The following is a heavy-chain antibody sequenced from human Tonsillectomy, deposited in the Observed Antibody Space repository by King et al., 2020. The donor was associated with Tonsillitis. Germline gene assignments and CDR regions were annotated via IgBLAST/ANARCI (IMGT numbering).Heavy chain of an antibody. CDR1: A. CDR2: ISGSGGST. Sequence: AMSWVRQAPGKGLEWVSAISGSGGSTYYADSVQGRFTISRDHSKNTLYLQKNSLKAEDTAVYYCAKHVRWGFYLAYWGQGPLVPVS. V-gene: IGHV3-23*01. D-gene: IGHD5-24*01. J-gene: IGHJ4*02. CDR3: AKHVRWGFYLAY.